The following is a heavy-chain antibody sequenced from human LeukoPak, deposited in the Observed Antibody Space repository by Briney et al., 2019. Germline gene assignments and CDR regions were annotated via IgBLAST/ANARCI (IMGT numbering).Heavy chain of an antibody. CDR1: GGSISSYY. CDR3: ARTVVSVYYFDY. J-gene: IGHJ4*02. Sequence: PSETLSLTCTVSGGSISSYYWSWIRQPPGKGLEWIGYIYYSGSTNYNPSLKSRVTISVDTSKNQFSLKLSSVTAADTAVYYCARTVVSVYYFDYWGQGTLVTVSS. D-gene: IGHD5/OR15-5a*01. CDR2: IYYSGST. V-gene: IGHV4-59*01.